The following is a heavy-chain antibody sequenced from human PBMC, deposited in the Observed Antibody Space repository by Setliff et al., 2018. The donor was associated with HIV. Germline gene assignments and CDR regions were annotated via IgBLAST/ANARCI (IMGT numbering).Heavy chain of an antibody. D-gene: IGHD2-15*01. V-gene: IGHV3-48*01. CDR2: ISPSSTII. J-gene: IGHJ4*02. Sequence: PGGSLRLSCGASGFSFSSYSMNWVRQAPGKGLEWVSYISPSSTIIYYPDSVKGRFTTSRDNARNSLYLEMNSLRADDTAVYYCARDFCGSSCSSGYGYFDCWGQGTLVTVSS. CDR1: GFSFSSYS. CDR3: ARDFCGSSCSSGYGYFDC.